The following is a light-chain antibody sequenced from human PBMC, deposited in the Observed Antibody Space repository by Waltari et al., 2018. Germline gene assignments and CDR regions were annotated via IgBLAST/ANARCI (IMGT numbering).Light chain of an antibody. CDR3: QQYNNWPPWT. V-gene: IGKV3-15*01. CDR1: QTVSSN. CDR2: GAS. J-gene: IGKJ1*01. Sequence: ETVMTQSPATLSVSPGERATLSCRASQTVSSNLAWYQQKPGQAPRLLIYGASTRATGIPARFSGSGSGTQFTLTISSLQSEDFAVYYCQQYNNWPPWTFGKGTKVEIK.